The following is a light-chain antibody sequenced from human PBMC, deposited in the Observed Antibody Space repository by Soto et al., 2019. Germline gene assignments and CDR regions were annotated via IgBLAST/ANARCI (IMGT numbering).Light chain of an antibody. V-gene: IGKV3-20*01. CDR3: QQYGSSRLT. CDR1: QSVSSSY. J-gene: IGKJ1*01. Sequence: EIVLTQSPGTLSLSPGERATLSCRASQSVSSSYLAWYQQKPGQAPRLLIYGASSRATGIPDRFSGSGSGTDFTLTISRLEPEDFAVYYYQQYGSSRLTFGRGTKVDIK. CDR2: GAS.